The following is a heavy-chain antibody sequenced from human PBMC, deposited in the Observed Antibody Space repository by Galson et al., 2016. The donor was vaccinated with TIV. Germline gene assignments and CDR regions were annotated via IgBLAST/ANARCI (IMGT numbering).Heavy chain of an antibody. J-gene: IGHJ2*01. Sequence: SLRLSCAVSGYMFSSYGMHWVRQAPGRGLEWVAFLQYDGSNKYYADSVKGRFTISRDNSMNTLYLQMNSLRAEDTAVYYCAKDSGSYFSYWYFDLWGRGTLVTVSS. V-gene: IGHV3-30*02. CDR2: LQYDGSNK. CDR1: GYMFSSYG. D-gene: IGHD3-10*01. CDR3: AKDSGSYFSYWYFDL.